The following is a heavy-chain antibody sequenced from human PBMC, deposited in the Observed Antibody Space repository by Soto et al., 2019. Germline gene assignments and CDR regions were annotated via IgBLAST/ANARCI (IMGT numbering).Heavy chain of an antibody. J-gene: IGHJ3*02. CDR2: ISGSGGST. D-gene: IGHD3-22*01. CDR1: GFTFSSYA. Sequence: GGSLRLSCAASGFTFSSYAMSWVRQAPGKGLECVSAISGSGGSTYYADSVKGRFTISRDNSKNTLYLQMNSLRAEDRAVYYCAKGLKGPHAFDIWGQGTMVTVS. CDR3: AKGLKGPHAFDI. V-gene: IGHV3-23*01.